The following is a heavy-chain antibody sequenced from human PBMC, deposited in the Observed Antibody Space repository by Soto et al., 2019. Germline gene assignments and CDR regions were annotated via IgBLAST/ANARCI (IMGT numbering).Heavy chain of an antibody. CDR1: GFTFSSYA. CDR2: ISYDGSNK. CDR3: ARAYGGDYFDY. J-gene: IGHJ4*02. D-gene: IGHD3-10*01. Sequence: QVQLVESGGGVVQPGRSLRLSCAASGFTFSSYAMHWVRQAPGKGLEWVAVISYDGSNKYYADSVKGRFTISRDNSKNTLYLRMNSMRAEDTAVYYCARAYGGDYFDYWGQGTVVAGSS. V-gene: IGHV3-30-3*01.